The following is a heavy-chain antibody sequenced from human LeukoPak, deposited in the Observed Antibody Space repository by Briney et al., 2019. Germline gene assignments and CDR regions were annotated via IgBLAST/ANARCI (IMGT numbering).Heavy chain of an antibody. D-gene: IGHD2-2*01. CDR2: IIPIFGTA. V-gene: IGHV1-69*05. CDR3: ARDRALYCSSTSCQDAFDI. Sequence: SVKVSCKASGGTFSSYAISWVRQAPGQGLEWMGGIIPIFGTANYAQKFQGRVAITTDESTSTAYMELSSLRSEDTAVYYCARDRALYCSSTSCQDAFDIWGQGTMVTVSS. CDR1: GGTFSSYA. J-gene: IGHJ3*02.